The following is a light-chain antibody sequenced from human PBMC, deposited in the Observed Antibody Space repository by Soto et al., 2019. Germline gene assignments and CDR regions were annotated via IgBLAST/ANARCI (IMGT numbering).Light chain of an antibody. CDR1: ESINQN. J-gene: IGKJ5*01. Sequence: ETVMRQSPATLSVSPGEGATLSCRATESINQNLAWYQQKPGQAPRLLIHDASNRATGIPARFSGSRSGTDFTLTISSLESEDFAVYYCQQRSNWITFGQGTRLEIK. CDR3: QQRSNWIT. V-gene: IGKV3-11*01. CDR2: DAS.